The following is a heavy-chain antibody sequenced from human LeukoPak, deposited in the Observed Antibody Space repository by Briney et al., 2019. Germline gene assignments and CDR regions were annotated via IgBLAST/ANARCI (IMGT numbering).Heavy chain of an antibody. CDR3: AASYDFWGGYLNHDY. V-gene: IGHV1-2*02. Sequence: GASVKVSCKASGYTFTGYYMHWVRQAPGQGLEWMGWINPNSGDTNYAQKLQGRVTMTRDASISTAYMELSRLKSDDTAVYYCAASYDFWGGYLNHDYWGQGTLVTVSS. D-gene: IGHD3-3*01. J-gene: IGHJ4*02. CDR1: GYTFTGYY. CDR2: INPNSGDT.